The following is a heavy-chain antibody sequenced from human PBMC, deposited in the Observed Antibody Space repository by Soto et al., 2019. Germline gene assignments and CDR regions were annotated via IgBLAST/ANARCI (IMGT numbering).Heavy chain of an antibody. CDR3: ARDPGYSTTWHQAFDI. J-gene: IGHJ3*02. D-gene: IGHD6-13*01. Sequence: ASVKVSCKASGYTFTIYGISWVRQAPGQGPEWMGRISTYNGNTNYVQKLQGRVTMTTDTSTNTAYMELRSLRYDDTAVYYCARDPGYSTTWHQAFDIWGQETMVTVSS. CDR2: ISTYNGNT. V-gene: IGHV1-18*01. CDR1: GYTFTIYG.